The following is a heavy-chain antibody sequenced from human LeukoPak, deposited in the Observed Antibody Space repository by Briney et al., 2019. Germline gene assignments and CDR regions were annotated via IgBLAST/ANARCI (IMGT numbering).Heavy chain of an antibody. V-gene: IGHV4-39*07. CDR1: GGSISSSSYY. J-gene: IGHJ4*02. Sequence: SETLSLTCTVSGGSISSSSYYWGWIRQPPGKGLEWIGSIYYSGSTYYNPSLKSRVTISVDTSKNQFSLKLSSVTAADTAVYYCARISLSDYTLRFDYWGQGTLVTVSS. CDR3: ARISLSDYTLRFDY. D-gene: IGHD4-11*01. CDR2: IYYSGST.